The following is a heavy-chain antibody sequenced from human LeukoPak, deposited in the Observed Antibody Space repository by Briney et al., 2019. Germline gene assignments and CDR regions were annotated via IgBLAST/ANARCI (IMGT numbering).Heavy chain of an antibody. Sequence: GGSLRLSCAASGFTFSNYALAWVRQAPGKGLEWVAFIRHDGSNKYYTDSVKGRFTISRDNSKNTLYLQMNSLRPEDTAVYCCAKDIAYYYDSSGPLFDNWGQGTLVTVSS. CDR3: AKDIAYYYDSSGPLFDN. D-gene: IGHD3-22*01. CDR1: GFTFSNYA. V-gene: IGHV3-30*02. CDR2: IRHDGSNK. J-gene: IGHJ4*02.